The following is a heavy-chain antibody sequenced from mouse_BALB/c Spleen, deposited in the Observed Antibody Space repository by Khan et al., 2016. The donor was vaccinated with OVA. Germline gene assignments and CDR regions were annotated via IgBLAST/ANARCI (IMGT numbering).Heavy chain of an antibody. CDR1: GYTFINYW. Sequence: QIQLVQSGAELAKPGASVKMSCKASGYTFINYWILWIKQRPGQGLEWIGYINPSTGYTEYNQNFKDKVTLTADISSSTAYMQLSSLTSEDAAVYYGARRGLRWDFDYWGQGTTLTVSS. CDR2: INPSTGYT. D-gene: IGHD1-1*01. CDR3: ARRGLRWDFDY. V-gene: IGHV1-7*01. J-gene: IGHJ2*01.